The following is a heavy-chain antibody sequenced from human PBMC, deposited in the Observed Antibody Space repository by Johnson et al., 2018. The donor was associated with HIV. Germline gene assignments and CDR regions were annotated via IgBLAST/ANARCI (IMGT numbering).Heavy chain of an antibody. CDR2: ISGSGSTI. Sequence: QMLLVESGGGLVKPGGSLRLSCAASGFTFSDYYVSWIRQAPGKGLEWVSYISGSGSTIYYTDSVKGRFTISRDNARNSLDLQMHSLRVEDTAVYYCAREGYSGTYFSAFDIWGRGTFVTVSS. CDR3: AREGYSGTYFSAFDI. J-gene: IGHJ3*02. D-gene: IGHD1-1*01. V-gene: IGHV3-11*04. CDR1: GFTFSDYY.